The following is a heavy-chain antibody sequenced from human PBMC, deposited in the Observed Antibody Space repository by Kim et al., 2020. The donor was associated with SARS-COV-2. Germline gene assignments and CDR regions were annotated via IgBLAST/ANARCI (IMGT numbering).Heavy chain of an antibody. Sequence: GGSLRLSCAASGFTFSSYEMNWVRQAPGKGLEWVSYISSSGSTIYYADSVKGRFTISRDNAKNSLYLQMNSLRAEDTAVYYCAREGLEYYGMDVWGQGTTVTVSS. D-gene: IGHD3-3*01. CDR2: ISSSGSTI. CDR3: AREGLEYYGMDV. V-gene: IGHV3-48*03. CDR1: GFTFSSYE. J-gene: IGHJ6*02.